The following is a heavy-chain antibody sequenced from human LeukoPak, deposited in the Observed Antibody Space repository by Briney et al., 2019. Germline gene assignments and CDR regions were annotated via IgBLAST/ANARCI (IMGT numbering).Heavy chain of an antibody. D-gene: IGHD5-24*01. J-gene: IGHJ2*01. CDR2: INPNSGGT. Sequence: ASVKVSCKASRYTFTDYYIHWVRQAPGQGLEWMGWINPNSGGTNYAQKFQGRVNMTRDTSISTAYMELSRLRSDDTAVYYCARDAERRRQLQGYWYFDLWGRGTLVTVSS. CDR3: ARDAERRRQLQGYWYFDL. V-gene: IGHV1-2*02. CDR1: RYTFTDYY.